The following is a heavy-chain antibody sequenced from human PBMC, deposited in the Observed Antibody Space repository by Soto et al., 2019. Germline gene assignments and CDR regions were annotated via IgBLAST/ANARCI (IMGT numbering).Heavy chain of an antibody. Sequence: GGSLNPSFVALGFGFGKDGLSGFGQLQGKGLEWVANTKHDGSQKYYADSVKGRFTISRDNTKNSLYLEMNSLRAEDTAVYFCVRDSWTYVKRSHGLDIWGRGTMVTVSS. CDR3: VRDSWTYVKRSHGLDI. D-gene: IGHD1-7*01. V-gene: IGHV3-7*01. CDR1: GFGFGKDG. CDR2: TKHDGSQK. J-gene: IGHJ3*02.